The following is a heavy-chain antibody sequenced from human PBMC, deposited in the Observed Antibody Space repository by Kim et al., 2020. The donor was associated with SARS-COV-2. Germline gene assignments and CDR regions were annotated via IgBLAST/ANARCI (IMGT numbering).Heavy chain of an antibody. J-gene: IGHJ4*02. V-gene: IGHV5-51*01. D-gene: IGHD5-12*01. CDR2: T. Sequence: TRYSPSFQGQVTISADKSSSTAYLQWSSLKASDTAMYYCASQGYSGLLDYWGQGTLVTVSS. CDR3: ASQGYSGLLDY.